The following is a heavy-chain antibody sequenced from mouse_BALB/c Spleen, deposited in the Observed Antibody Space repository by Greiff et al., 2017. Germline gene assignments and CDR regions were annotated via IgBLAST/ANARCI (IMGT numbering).Heavy chain of an antibody. CDR2: INPGSGGT. Sequence: QVQLQQSGAELVRPGTSVKVSCKASGYAFTNYLIEWVKQRPGQGLEWIGVINPGSGGTNYNEKFKGKATLTADKSSSTAYMQLSSLTSDDSAVYFCARGLDGNPPYAMDYWGQGTSVTVSS. D-gene: IGHD2-1*01. CDR1: GYAFTNYL. CDR3: ARGLDGNPPYAMDY. J-gene: IGHJ4*01. V-gene: IGHV1-54*01.